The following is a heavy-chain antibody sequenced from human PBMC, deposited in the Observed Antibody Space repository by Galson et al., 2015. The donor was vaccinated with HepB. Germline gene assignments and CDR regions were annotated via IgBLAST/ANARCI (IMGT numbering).Heavy chain of an antibody. CDR3: ARDIGRRDGYNTFDY. Sequence: SLRLSCAASGFTVSSNYMSWVRQAPGKGLEWVSVIYSGGSTYYADSVKGRFTISRDNSKNTLYLQMNSLRAEDTAVYYCARDIGRRDGYNTFDYWGQGTLVTVSS. J-gene: IGHJ4*02. CDR1: GFTVSSNY. CDR2: IYSGGST. V-gene: IGHV3-66*01. D-gene: IGHD5-24*01.